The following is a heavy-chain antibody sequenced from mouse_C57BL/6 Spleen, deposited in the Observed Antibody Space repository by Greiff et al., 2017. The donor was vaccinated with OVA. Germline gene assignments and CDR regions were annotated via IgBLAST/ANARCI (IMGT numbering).Heavy chain of an antibody. J-gene: IGHJ3*01. V-gene: IGHV1-61*01. CDR2: IYPSDSET. D-gene: IGHD2-4*01. Sequence: QVQLQQPGAELVRPGSSVKLSCKASGYTFTSYWMDWVKQRPGQGLEWIGNIYPSDSETHYNQKFKDKATLTVDKSSSTAYMQLSSLTSEDSAVYYCARVYYDYDGFAYWGQGTLVTVSA. CDR3: ARVYYDYDGFAY. CDR1: GYTFTSYW.